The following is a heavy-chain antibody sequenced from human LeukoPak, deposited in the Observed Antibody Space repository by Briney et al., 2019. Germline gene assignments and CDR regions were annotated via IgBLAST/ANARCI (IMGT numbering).Heavy chain of an antibody. V-gene: IGHV3-21*01. D-gene: IGHD3-9*01. CDR3: FRATTYDILTGYSDY. J-gene: IGHJ4*02. CDR2: ISSSSSYI. CDR1: GFTLSSHT. Sequence: GGSLRLSCAASGFTLSSHTMNWVRQAPGKGLEWVSSISSSSSYIYYADSVKGRFTISRDNAKKSLYLQMNSLRAEDTAVYYCFRATTYDILTGYSDYWGQGTLVTVSS.